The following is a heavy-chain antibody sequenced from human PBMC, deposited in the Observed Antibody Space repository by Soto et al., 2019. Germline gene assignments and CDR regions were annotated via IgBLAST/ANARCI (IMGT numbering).Heavy chain of an antibody. Sequence: ASVRGSCKASEYTFTGYYMHWVRQAPGQGLEWMGWINPNSGGTNYAQKFQGRVTMTRDTSISTAYMELSRLRSDDTAVYYCARDLYDSSGAWYYYYYGMDVWGQGTMVTLS. D-gene: IGHD3-22*01. CDR3: ARDLYDSSGAWYYYYYGMDV. CDR2: INPNSGGT. J-gene: IGHJ6*02. V-gene: IGHV1-2*02. CDR1: EYTFTGYY.